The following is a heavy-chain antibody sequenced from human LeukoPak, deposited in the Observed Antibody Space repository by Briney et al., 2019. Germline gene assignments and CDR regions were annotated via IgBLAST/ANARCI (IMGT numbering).Heavy chain of an antibody. V-gene: IGHV3-7*01. D-gene: IGHD3-10*02. J-gene: IGHJ6*04. Sequence: GGSLRLPCAASGITFNSYTMNWVRQAPGKGLEWVANIKQDGSEKYYVDSVKGRFTISRDNAKNSLYLQMNSLRAEDTAVYYCAELGITMIGGVWGKGTTVTISS. CDR3: AELGITMIGGV. CDR1: GITFNSYT. CDR2: IKQDGSEK.